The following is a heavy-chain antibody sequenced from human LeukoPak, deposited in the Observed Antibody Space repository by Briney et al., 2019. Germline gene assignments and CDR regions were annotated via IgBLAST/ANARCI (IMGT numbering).Heavy chain of an antibody. CDR3: AKLSGTGNYYGYLES. D-gene: IGHD3-10*01. CDR1: GFNFGEVS. V-gene: IGHV3-43*01. Sequence: GGSLRLSCAASGFNFGEVSIHWVRQVPGKGLEWISFINWDGQTTFYADSVKGRFTASRDNSRDSLYLQMDSLGTEDTAFYYCAKLSGTGNYYGYLESWGQGTLVTVSS. J-gene: IGHJ4*02. CDR2: INWDGQTT.